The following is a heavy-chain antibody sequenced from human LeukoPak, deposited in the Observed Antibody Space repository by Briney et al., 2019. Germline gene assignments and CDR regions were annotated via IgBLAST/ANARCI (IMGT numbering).Heavy chain of an antibody. Sequence: SETLSLTCTVSGGSISSSSYYWGWIRQPPGKGLEWIGSIYYSGSTYYNPSLKSRVTISVDTSKNQFSLKLSSVTAADTAVYYCAREGVVVRGVFDYWGQGTLVTVSS. V-gene: IGHV4-39*02. D-gene: IGHD3-22*01. CDR1: GGSISSSSYY. CDR3: AREGVVVRGVFDY. J-gene: IGHJ4*02. CDR2: IYYSGST.